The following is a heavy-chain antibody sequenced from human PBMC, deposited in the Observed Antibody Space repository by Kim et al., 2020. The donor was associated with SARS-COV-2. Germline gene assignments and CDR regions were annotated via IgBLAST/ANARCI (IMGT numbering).Heavy chain of an antibody. V-gene: IGHV2-70*17. CDR3: ARYNTMDRHPYFDY. CDR1: GFSLTTRGVS. Sequence: SGPTLVNPTQTLTLTCTFSGFSLTTRGVSVIWIRQSPGKALEWLARIDWDDDKFYKTSLKARLAISKDTSKNQVVLTMANMGSVDTATYFCARYNTMDRHPYFDYWGQGTLVTVSS. J-gene: IGHJ4*02. D-gene: IGHD3-10*01. CDR2: IDWDDDK.